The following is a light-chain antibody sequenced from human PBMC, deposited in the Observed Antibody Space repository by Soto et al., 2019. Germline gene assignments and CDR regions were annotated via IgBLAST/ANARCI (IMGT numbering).Light chain of an antibody. V-gene: IGKV3-20*01. J-gene: IGKJ2*02. CDR2: GAS. CDR1: QTVSSNY. Sequence: EIVLMQSPGTLSLSPGERATLSCRASQTVSSNYLAWYRQKPGQAPRLLIYGASSRATGIPDRVSGSGSGTDFTLTISRLEPEDFAVYYCQQYGSSPCTFGQGTKLEIK. CDR3: QQYGSSPCT.